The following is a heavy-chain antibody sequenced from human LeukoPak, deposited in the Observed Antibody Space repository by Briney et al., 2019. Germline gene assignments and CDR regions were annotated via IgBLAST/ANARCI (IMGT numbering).Heavy chain of an antibody. Sequence: PSATLSLTCAVYGGSFSGYYWSWIRQPPGKGLEWIGEINHSGSTNYNPSLKSRVTISVDTSKNQFSLKLSSVTAADTAVYYCARLVRFLEWLLPYNWFDPWGQGTLVTVSS. V-gene: IGHV4-34*01. CDR1: GGSFSGYY. CDR3: ARLVRFLEWLLPYNWFDP. J-gene: IGHJ5*02. CDR2: INHSGST. D-gene: IGHD3-3*01.